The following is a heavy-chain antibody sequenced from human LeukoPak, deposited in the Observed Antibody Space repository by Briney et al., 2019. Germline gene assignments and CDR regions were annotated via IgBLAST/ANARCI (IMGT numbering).Heavy chain of an antibody. CDR3: ARVFRLRGGFDY. CDR2: INHSGST. J-gene: IGHJ4*02. D-gene: IGHD3-10*01. Sequence: SETLSLTCAVYGGSFSGYYWSWIRQPPGKGLEWIGEINHSGSTNYNPSLKSRVTISVDTSKNQFSLKLSSVTAADTAVYYCARVFRLRGGFDYWGQGTLVTVSS. V-gene: IGHV4-34*01. CDR1: GGSFSGYY.